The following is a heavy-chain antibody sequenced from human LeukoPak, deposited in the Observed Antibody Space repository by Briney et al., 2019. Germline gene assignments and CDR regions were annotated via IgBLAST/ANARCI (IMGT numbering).Heavy chain of an antibody. D-gene: IGHD3-16*02. CDR2: IYHSGST. J-gene: IGHJ4*02. CDR3: ALRDTSSRLLDY. CDR1: GGSISSSNW. V-gene: IGHV4-4*02. Sequence: SETLSLTCAVSGGSISSSNWWSWVRQPPGKGLEWIGEIYHSGSTNYNPSLKSRVIISVDKFKNQFSLKLSSVTAADTAVYYCALRDTSSRLLDYWGQGTLVTVSS.